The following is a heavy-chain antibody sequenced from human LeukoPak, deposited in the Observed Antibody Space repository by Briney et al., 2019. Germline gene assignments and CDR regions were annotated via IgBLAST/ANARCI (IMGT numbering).Heavy chain of an antibody. CDR2: IFGSGGSP. CDR3: ARVGIEYNWNDFPQYYFDY. Sequence: PGGSLRLSCEASGFTFGSHAMYWVRQAPGKGLEWVAGIFGSGGSPHYADPVKGRFTISRDDSRNTLYLQMNSLRAEDTAVYYCARVGIEYNWNDFPQYYFDYWGQGTLVTVSS. D-gene: IGHD1-1*01. V-gene: IGHV3-23*01. CDR1: GFTFGSHA. J-gene: IGHJ4*02.